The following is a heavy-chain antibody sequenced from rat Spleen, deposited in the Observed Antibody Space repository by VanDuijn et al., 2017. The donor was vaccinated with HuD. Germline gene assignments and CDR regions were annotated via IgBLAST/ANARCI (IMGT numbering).Heavy chain of an antibody. V-gene: IGHV2S12*01. J-gene: IGHJ3*01. CDR1: GFSLSSNG. D-gene: IGHD1-5*01. CDR3: NRDEYRDNWGFAY. CDR2: ISSGGNT. Sequence: QVQLQESGPGLVQPAQTLSLTCTVSGFSLSSNGVSWVRQAPAKGLEWVAAISSGGNTYYNSALKSRLSVSRDTSKNQVFLKMNSLQTEDTAIYFCNRDEYRDNWGFAYWGQGTLVTVSS.